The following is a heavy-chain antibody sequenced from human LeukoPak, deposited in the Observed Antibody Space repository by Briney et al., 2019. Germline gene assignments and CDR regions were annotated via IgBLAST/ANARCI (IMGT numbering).Heavy chain of an antibody. Sequence: SETLSLSCTVSGGSFTSYCRSWVRQPPGQGLEWIGYIYSSGSTNNNPSLKSRVTISVDTAKNQFSLKLSSVTAAATAVYYCTRLQRAARTHGFDLWGQGTLVTVSS. CDR3: TRLQRAARTHGFDL. J-gene: IGHJ5*02. V-gene: IGHV4-59*01. CDR2: IYSSGST. CDR1: GGSFTSYC. D-gene: IGHD6-6*01.